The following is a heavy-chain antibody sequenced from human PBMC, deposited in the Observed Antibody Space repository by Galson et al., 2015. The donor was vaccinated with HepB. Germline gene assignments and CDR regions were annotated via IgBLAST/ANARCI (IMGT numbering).Heavy chain of an antibody. D-gene: IGHD4-17*01. Sequence: SLRLSCAASGFTFSSYGMHWVRQAPGKGLEWVAVISYDGSNKYYADSVKGRFTISRDNSKNTLYLQMNSLRAEDTAVYYCAKDRGRDYGDYQRLTYYYYGMDVWGQGTTVTVSS. V-gene: IGHV3-30*18. CDR2: ISYDGSNK. J-gene: IGHJ6*02. CDR1: GFTFSSYG. CDR3: AKDRGRDYGDYQRLTYYYYGMDV.